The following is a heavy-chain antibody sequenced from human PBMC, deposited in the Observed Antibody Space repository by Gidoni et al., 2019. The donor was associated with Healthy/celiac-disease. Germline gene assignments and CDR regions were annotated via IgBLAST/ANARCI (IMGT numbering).Heavy chain of an antibody. CDR1: GFPFSSFI. V-gene: IGHV3-48*02. CDR2: ISSSSSTI. D-gene: IGHD2-2*01. CDR3: ARDSGYCSSTSCYHDAFDI. Sequence: EVQLVESGGGLVQPGGSLRLSCAASGFPFSSFIMNWVRQAPGKGLEWVSDISSSSSTIYYADSVKGRFTISRDNAKNSLYLQMNSLRDEDTAVYYCARDSGYCSSTSCYHDAFDIWGQGTMVTVSS. J-gene: IGHJ3*02.